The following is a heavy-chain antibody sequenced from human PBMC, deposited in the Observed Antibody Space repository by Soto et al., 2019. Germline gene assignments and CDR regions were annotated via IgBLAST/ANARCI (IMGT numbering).Heavy chain of an antibody. Sequence: QVQLQESGPGLVKLSGTLSLTCAVSGGSVSSPNWWTWVRQPPGKGLEWMGEVYHSGSTNYNPSLRGRVTISVDTSKNQFSLKLSSVTAADTAVYYCSGPSRGYSYGQNPREDYWGQGTLVTVSS. CDR3: SGPSRGYSYGQNPREDY. CDR2: VYHSGST. V-gene: IGHV4-4*02. J-gene: IGHJ4*02. D-gene: IGHD5-18*01. CDR1: GGSVSSPNW.